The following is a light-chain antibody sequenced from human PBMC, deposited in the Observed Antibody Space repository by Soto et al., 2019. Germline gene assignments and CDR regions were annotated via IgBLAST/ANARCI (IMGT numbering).Light chain of an antibody. J-gene: IGLJ2*01. CDR1: SGHSNYA. CDR2: LNSDGSH. CDR3: QTWGTGIQV. V-gene: IGLV4-69*01. Sequence: QLVLTQSPSASASLGASVKLTCTLSSGHSNYAIAWHQRQPEQGPRYLMKLNSDGSHSKGDGIPDRFSGSSSGTERYLTISCLQSEDEADYYCQTWGTGIQVFGGGTKLTVL.